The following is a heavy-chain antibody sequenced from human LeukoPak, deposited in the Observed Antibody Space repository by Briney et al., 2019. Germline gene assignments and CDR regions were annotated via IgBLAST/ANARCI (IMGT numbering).Heavy chain of an antibody. V-gene: IGHV3-64*01. CDR2: ISSNGGST. J-gene: IGHJ4*02. Sequence: GGSLRLSWAAAGFIFNSYAMHWVRQAPGRGLEYVSAISSNGGSTYYANSVKGRFTISRDNSKNTLYLQMGSLRAEDVAVYYCTRGPGYDYVWGSYRADYWGQGTLVTVSS. CDR1: GFIFNSYA. D-gene: IGHD3-16*02. CDR3: TRGPGYDYVWGSYRADY.